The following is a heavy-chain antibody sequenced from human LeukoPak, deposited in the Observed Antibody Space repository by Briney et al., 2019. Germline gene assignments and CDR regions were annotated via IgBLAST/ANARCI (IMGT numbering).Heavy chain of an antibody. CDR2: INPSGGST. CDR3: ARGGVVVAAHDAFDI. Sequence: ASVKVSCKASGYTFTSYYMHWVRQAPGQGLEWMGIINPSGGSTSYAQKFQGRVTITRDMSTSTVYMELSSLRSEDTAVYYCARGGVVVAAHDAFDIWGQGTMVTVSS. CDR1: GYTFTSYY. D-gene: IGHD2-15*01. J-gene: IGHJ3*02. V-gene: IGHV1-46*01.